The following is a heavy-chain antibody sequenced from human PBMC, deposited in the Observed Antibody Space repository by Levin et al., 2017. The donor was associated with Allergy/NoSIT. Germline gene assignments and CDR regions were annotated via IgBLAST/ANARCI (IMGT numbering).Heavy chain of an antibody. Sequence: PGESLKISCAASGFTFDDYAMHWVRQAPGKGLEWVSTISWNSGSKHYSDSVKGRFSISRDNAKNSLYLEMSSLRAEDTALYYCAKDMRGGATTPFYFDYWGQGTLVTVSS. CDR3: AKDMRGGATTPFYFDY. D-gene: IGHD1-26*01. CDR1: GFTFDDYA. J-gene: IGHJ4*02. CDR2: ISWNSGSK. V-gene: IGHV3-9*01.